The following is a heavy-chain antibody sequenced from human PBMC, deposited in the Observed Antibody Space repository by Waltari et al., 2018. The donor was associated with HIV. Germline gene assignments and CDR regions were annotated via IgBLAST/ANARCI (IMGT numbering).Heavy chain of an antibody. D-gene: IGHD2-2*01. V-gene: IGHV3-7*01. J-gene: IGHJ4*02. Sequence: EVQMVESGGGLVQPGGSLRLSCAASGSNFSSYWVSWVRQAPGKGLECVANIKQDGGEKYYVDSVKGRFASSRDNAQNSLYLQMNNLRAEDTAVYFCATSRTFDYWGQGTLVTVSS. CDR3: ATSRTFDY. CDR2: IKQDGGEK. CDR1: GSNFSSYW.